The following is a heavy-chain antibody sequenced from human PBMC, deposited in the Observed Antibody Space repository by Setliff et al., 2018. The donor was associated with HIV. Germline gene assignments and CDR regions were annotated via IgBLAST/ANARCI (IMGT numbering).Heavy chain of an antibody. J-gene: IGHJ3*02. V-gene: IGHV1-3*01. CDR3: ARGVFVAALNNGAFDI. D-gene: IGHD6-13*01. Sequence: ASVKVSCKASGYTFTSYAMHWVRQAPGQRLEWRGWINAGNGNTKYSQKFQGRVTITRDTSASTAYLELSSLGSEDTAVYYCARGVFVAALNNGAFDIWGQGTMVTVSS. CDR1: GYTFTSYA. CDR2: INAGNGNT.